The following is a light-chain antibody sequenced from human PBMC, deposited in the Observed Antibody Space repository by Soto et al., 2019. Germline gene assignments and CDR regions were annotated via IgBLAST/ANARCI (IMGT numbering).Light chain of an antibody. J-gene: IGKJ4*01. CDR1: QDISNS. CDR3: QKYNSAPLT. Sequence: DIQMTQSPSSLSASVGDRVTITCRASQDISNSLAWYQQKPGKVPKVLIYAASILQSGVPARFSGSGSGTDFTLTISSLQPEVVATYYCQKYNSAPLTFGGGTKVEI. CDR2: AAS. V-gene: IGKV1-27*01.